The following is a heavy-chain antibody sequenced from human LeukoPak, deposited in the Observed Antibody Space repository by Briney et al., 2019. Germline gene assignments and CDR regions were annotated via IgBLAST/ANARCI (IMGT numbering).Heavy chain of an antibody. CDR3: AKDRSRSYSSFDS. CDR1: GFTFSHYA. Sequence: GGSLRLSCAVSGFTFSHYAMSWVRLAPGKGLEWVSSISVSGISTYYTGSVKGRFTISRDNSKNTLYLQMNSLRTEDTAFYYCAKDRSRSYSSFDSWGQGTLVTVSS. CDR2: ISVSGIST. D-gene: IGHD6-19*01. V-gene: IGHV3-23*01. J-gene: IGHJ4*02.